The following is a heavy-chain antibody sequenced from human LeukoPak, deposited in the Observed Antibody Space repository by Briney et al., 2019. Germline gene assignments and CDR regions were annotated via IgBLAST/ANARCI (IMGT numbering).Heavy chain of an antibody. CDR2: TYYRSKWYH. CDR3: ARDVNGAFTRSWFDP. J-gene: IGHJ5*02. V-gene: IGHV6-1*01. Sequence: SQTLSLTCTISGDSVSSNNAAWVWIRQSPSRGLEWLGRTYYRSKWYHDYAVSVKSRISFNPDTSKNQFFLQLNSVTPEDTAVYYCARDVNGAFTRSWFDPWGQGTRVTVS. CDR1: GDSVSSNNAA. D-gene: IGHD4-17*01.